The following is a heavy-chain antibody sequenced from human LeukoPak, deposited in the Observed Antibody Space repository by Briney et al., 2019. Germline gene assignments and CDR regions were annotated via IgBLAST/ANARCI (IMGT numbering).Heavy chain of an antibody. D-gene: IGHD4-23*01. J-gene: IGHJ6*02. V-gene: IGHV4-39*07. CDR3: ARDYGGNSGYSYYGMDV. Sequence: SETLSLTCTVSGGSLSSSSYYWGWIRQPPGKGLEWIGSIYYSGSTYFNPSLKSRVTISVDTSKNQFSLKLSSVTAADTAVYYCARDYGGNSGYSYYGMDVWGQGTTVTVSS. CDR2: IYYSGST. CDR1: GGSLSSSSYY.